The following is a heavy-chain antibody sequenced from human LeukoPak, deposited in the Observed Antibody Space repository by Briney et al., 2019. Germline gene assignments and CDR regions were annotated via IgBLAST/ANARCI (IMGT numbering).Heavy chain of an antibody. D-gene: IGHD3-9*01. V-gene: IGHV3-23*01. CDR1: GFTFSSHA. J-gene: IGHJ4*02. CDR2: ISGSGSST. CDR3: AKVFLSDWLIDS. Sequence: GGSLRLFCAASGFTFSSHAMSWVRQAPGKGLEWVSTISGSGSSTYYADSVKGRFTISRDNSKYTLYLQMDSLRAEDTAVYYCAKVFLSDWLIDSWGQGTLVTVSS.